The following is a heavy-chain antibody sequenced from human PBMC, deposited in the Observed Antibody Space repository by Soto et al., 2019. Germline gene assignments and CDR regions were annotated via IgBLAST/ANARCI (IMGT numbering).Heavy chain of an antibody. D-gene: IGHD3-3*01. CDR3: ASTSGFDDPRFDY. Sequence: GSLRLSCAASGFTFSDYYMSWIRQAPGKGLEWVSYISSSGSTMYYADSVKGRFTISRDNAKNSLYLQMNSLRAEDTAVYYCASTSGFDDPRFDYWGQGTLVTVSS. V-gene: IGHV3-11*01. CDR2: ISSSGSTM. CDR1: GFTFSDYY. J-gene: IGHJ4*02.